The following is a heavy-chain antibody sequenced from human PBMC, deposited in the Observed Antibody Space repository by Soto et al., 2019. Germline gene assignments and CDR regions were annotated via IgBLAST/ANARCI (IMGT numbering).Heavy chain of an antibody. CDR1: GCTFNIYA. CDR2: ISRYGDFT. J-gene: IGHJ4*02. D-gene: IGHD3-22*01. V-gene: IGHV3-23*01. Sequence: EVQLLESGGDLIQPGGSLRLSCAASGCTFNIYAMTWVRQAPGKGLEWVSAISRYGDFTYDADSVEGRFTISRDNSKNTLYLPMNSLRAEDTAVYYCAKDRYLDHDSRGYLFDNWGQGTVVTVSS. CDR3: AKDRYLDHDSRGYLFDN.